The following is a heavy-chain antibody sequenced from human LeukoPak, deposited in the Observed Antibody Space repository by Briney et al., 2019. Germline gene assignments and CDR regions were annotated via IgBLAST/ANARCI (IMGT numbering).Heavy chain of an antibody. D-gene: IGHD3-22*01. CDR3: ARLTYYDSSGYPPSGFDY. CDR2: IIPIFGTA. J-gene: IGHJ4*02. CDR1: GYTFTSYG. V-gene: IGHV1-69*13. Sequence: SVKVSCKASGYTFTSYGITWVRQAPGQGLEWMGGIIPIFGTANYAQKFQGRVTITAEESTSTAYMELSSLRSEDTAVYYCARLTYYDSSGYPPSGFDYWGQGTLVTVSS.